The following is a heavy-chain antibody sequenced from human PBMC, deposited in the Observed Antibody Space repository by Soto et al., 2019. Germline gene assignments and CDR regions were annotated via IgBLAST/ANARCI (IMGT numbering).Heavy chain of an antibody. V-gene: IGHV1-18*01. CDR2: ISAYNGNT. CDR1: GYTFTSYG. Sequence: ASVKVSCKASGYTFTSYGISWVRQAPGQGLEWMGWISAYNGNTNYAQKLQGRVTMTTDTSTSTAYMELRSLRSDDTAAYYCARDDEPGYRSGASCYFLYGMDVWGQGTRVTVSS. D-gene: IGHD2-15*01. J-gene: IGHJ6*02. CDR3: ARDDEPGYRSGASCYFLYGMDV.